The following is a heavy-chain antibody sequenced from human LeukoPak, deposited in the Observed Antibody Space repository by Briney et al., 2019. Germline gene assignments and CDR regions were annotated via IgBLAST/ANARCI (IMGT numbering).Heavy chain of an antibody. CDR2: IIPIFGTA. V-gene: IGHV1-69*13. Sequence: SVKVSCKASGGTFSSYAISWVRQAPGQGLEWMGGIIPIFGTANYAQKFQGRVTITADESTSTAYMELSSLRSEDTAVYYCATSLGGCSGGSCYSSYYYYYYMDVWGKGTTVTVSS. D-gene: IGHD2-15*01. CDR3: ATSLGGCSGGSCYSSYYYYYYMDV. J-gene: IGHJ6*03. CDR1: GGTFSSYA.